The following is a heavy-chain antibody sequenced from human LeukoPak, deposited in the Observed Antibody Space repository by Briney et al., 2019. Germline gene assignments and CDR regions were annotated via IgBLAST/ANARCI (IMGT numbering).Heavy chain of an antibody. J-gene: IGHJ4*02. V-gene: IGHV4-59*01. Sequence: PSETLSLTCTVSGGSISSYYWSWIRQPPGKGLEWIGYIYYSGSTNYNPSLKSRVTIPVDTSKNQFSLKLSSVTAADTAVYHCARVLRYFDWLFDYWGQGTLVTVSS. CDR1: GGSISSYY. D-gene: IGHD3-9*01. CDR2: IYYSGST. CDR3: ARVLRYFDWLFDY.